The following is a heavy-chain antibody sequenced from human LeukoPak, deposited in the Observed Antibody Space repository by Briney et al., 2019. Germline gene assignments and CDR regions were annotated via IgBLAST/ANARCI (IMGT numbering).Heavy chain of an antibody. Sequence: ASVEVSCKASGHTFTSYAMNWVRQAPGQGLEWMGWINTNTGNPTYAQGFTGRFVFSLDTSVSTAYLQISSLKAEDTAVYYCARDLHYYDSSGSTWDYWGQGTLVTVSS. J-gene: IGHJ4*02. CDR2: INTNTGNP. V-gene: IGHV7-4-1*02. CDR1: GHTFTSYA. CDR3: ARDLHYYDSSGSTWDY. D-gene: IGHD3-22*01.